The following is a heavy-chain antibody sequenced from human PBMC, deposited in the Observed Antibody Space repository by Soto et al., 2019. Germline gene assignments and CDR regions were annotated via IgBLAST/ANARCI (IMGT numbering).Heavy chain of an antibody. J-gene: IGHJ6*02. Sequence: QVQLVESGGGVVQPGRSLRLSCAASGFTFSSYGMHWVRQAPGKGLEWVAVISYDGSNKYYADSVKGRFTISRENSKKTLYLQMNSLRAEDTAVYYCAKDQLRGVRGVITYYYGMDVWGQWTTVTVSS. CDR2: ISYDGSNK. V-gene: IGHV3-30*18. D-gene: IGHD3-10*01. CDR1: GFTFSSYG. CDR3: AKDQLRGVRGVITYYYGMDV.